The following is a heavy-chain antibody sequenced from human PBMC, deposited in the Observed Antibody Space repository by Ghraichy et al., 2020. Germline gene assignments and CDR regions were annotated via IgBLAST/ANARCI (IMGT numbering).Heavy chain of an antibody. V-gene: IGHV3-7*04. J-gene: IGHJ4*02. Sequence: GGSLRLSCAASGFTLSDYWMNWVRQAPGKGPEWVAIIKQDGSEKDYVDSVKGRFTISRDNAKNSLHLQMNSLRVDDTAVYYCARASGWVIDYWGQGNLVTVSS. CDR2: IKQDGSEK. CDR3: ARASGWVIDY. D-gene: IGHD2-21*01. CDR1: GFTLSDYW.